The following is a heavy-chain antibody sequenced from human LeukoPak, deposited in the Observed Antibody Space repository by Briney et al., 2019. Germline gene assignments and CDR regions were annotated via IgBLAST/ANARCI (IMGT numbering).Heavy chain of an antibody. J-gene: IGHJ4*02. CDR1: GFTFSTYA. CDR2: LSSSGDSP. V-gene: IGHV3-23*01. Sequence: GGSLRLSCAASGFTFSTYAMSWVRQAPGKGLEWVALLSSSGDSPHYADSVKGRVTITRGNSRNTLYLQMSSLRAEDTAVYYCAKARTGDPKPAYFFDHWGQGTLVTVSS. CDR3: AKARTGDPKPAYFFDH. D-gene: IGHD1-1*01.